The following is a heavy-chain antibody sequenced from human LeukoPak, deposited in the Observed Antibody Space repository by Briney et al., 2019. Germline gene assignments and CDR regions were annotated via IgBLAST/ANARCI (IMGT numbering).Heavy chain of an antibody. Sequence: ASVKVSCKASGYTFTSYDINWVRQASGQGLEWMGWMNPNTGNTGYAQKFQGRVTITRNTSISTAYMELSSLRSEDTAVYYCARRYYDFWSGYVFDYWGQGTLVTVSS. CDR1: GYTFTSYD. D-gene: IGHD3-3*01. CDR2: MNPNTGNT. CDR3: ARRYYDFWSGYVFDY. J-gene: IGHJ4*02. V-gene: IGHV1-8*03.